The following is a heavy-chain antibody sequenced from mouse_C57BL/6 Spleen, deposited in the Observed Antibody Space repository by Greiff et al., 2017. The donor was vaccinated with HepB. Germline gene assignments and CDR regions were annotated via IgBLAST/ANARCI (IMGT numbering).Heavy chain of an antibody. CDR2: ISYDGSN. D-gene: IGHD2-5*01. V-gene: IGHV3-6*01. CDR3: ATDYSNADY. CDR1: GYSITSGYY. Sequence: DVQLVESGPGLVKPSQSLSLTCSVTGYSITSGYYWNWIRQFPGNKLEWMGYISYDGSNNYNPSLKNRISITRDTSKNQFFLKLNSVTTEDTATYYCATDYSNADYWGQGTTLTVSS. J-gene: IGHJ2*01.